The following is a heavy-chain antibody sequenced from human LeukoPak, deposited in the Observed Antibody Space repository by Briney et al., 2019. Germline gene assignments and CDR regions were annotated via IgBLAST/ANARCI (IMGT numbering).Heavy chain of an antibody. CDR1: GFTFDDYA. D-gene: IGHD3-22*01. Sequence: GGSLRLSCAASGFTFDDYAMHWVRQAPGKGLEWVSGISWNSGSIGYADSVKGRFTISRDNAKNSLYLQMNSLRAEDTALYYCARDRPYYDSSGYFDYWGQGTLVTVSS. CDR3: ARDRPYYDSSGYFDY. V-gene: IGHV3-9*01. CDR2: ISWNSGSI. J-gene: IGHJ4*02.